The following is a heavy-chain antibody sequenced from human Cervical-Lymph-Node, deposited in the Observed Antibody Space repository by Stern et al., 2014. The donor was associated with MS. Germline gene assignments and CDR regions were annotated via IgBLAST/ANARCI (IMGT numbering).Heavy chain of an antibody. CDR1: ASTFSAYS. D-gene: IGHD4-11*01. V-gene: IGHV3-21*01. CDR3: TTRDNYGDY. J-gene: IGHJ4*02. CDR2: IRGGSGST. Sequence: VHLVESGGGLVKPGGSLRLSCAASASTFSAYSMNWVRHAPGQGLEWVASIRGGSGSTYYGDSVKGRFAISRDNAKKSLYLHMSSLRGEDTAVYYCTTRDNYGDYWGQGTQVTVSS.